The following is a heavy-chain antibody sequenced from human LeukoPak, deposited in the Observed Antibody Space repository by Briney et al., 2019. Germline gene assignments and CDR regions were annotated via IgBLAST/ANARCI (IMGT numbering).Heavy chain of an antibody. J-gene: IGHJ4*02. CDR2: ISSSSSYI. D-gene: IGHD3-3*01. CDR1: GFTFSSYG. CDR3: AKGPEGFLEWSKPYFDY. Sequence: GGSLRLSCAASGFTFSSYGMNWVRQAPGKGLEWVSSISSSSSYIYYADSVKGRFTISRDNAKNSLYLQMNSLRAEDTAVYYCAKGPEGFLEWSKPYFDYWGQGTLVTVSS. V-gene: IGHV3-21*04.